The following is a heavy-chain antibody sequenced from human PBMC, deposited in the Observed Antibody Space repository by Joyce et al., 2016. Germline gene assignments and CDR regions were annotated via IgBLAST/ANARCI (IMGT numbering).Heavy chain of an antibody. D-gene: IGHD3-3*01. Sequence: QVQLEQSGAEVKKPGSSVKVSCKTSGDIFNAYGINWVRQAPGQGLEWRGGSVPMSATTDYAQKFRGRLTISAHEPTSTVYMELSSLRSDDTGTYYCARGRGDDFWSGYYGSIDYWGQGTLVSVSS. CDR1: GDIFNAYG. CDR3: ARGRGDDFWSGYYGSIDY. J-gene: IGHJ4*02. CDR2: SVPMSATT. V-gene: IGHV1-69*01.